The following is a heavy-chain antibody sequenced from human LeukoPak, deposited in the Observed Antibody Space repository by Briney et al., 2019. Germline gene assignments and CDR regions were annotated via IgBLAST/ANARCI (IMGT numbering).Heavy chain of an antibody. D-gene: IGHD3/OR15-3a*01. V-gene: IGHV3-7*04. CDR2: IKQDGSEK. CDR1: GFSFSNFW. J-gene: IGHJ4*02. Sequence: GGCLRLSCLASGFSFSNFWITWVRQAPGKGLEWVANIKQDGSEKYYVESVKGRFTISRDDVKNSLYLPMNSLRAEDTVVYYGVRGKGWTDYWGQGTLVTVSS. CDR3: VRGKGWTDY.